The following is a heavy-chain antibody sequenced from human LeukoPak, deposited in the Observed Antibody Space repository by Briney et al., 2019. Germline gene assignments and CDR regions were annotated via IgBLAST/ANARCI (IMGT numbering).Heavy chain of an antibody. J-gene: IGHJ4*02. CDR1: GYTFTDYY. Sequence: ATVKISCKVSGYTFTDYYMHWVQQAPEKGLEWMGLVNPEDGETIYAEKFQGRVTITADTSTDTAYMELSSLRSEDTAVYYCATDPHYYDSSDDYWGQGTLVTVSS. CDR2: VNPEDGET. CDR3: ATDPHYYDSSDDY. V-gene: IGHV1-69-2*01. D-gene: IGHD3-22*01.